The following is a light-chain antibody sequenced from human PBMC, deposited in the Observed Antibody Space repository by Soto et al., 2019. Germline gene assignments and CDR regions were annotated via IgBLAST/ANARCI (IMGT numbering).Light chain of an antibody. J-gene: IGLJ1*01. CDR3: SSYAGSNNYV. V-gene: IGLV2-8*01. CDR1: SSDVGGYNY. Sequence: SALSQPPSSSVSPGQPVTISFTGTSSDVGGYNYVSWYQQHPGKAPKLMIYEVNKRPSGVPDRFSGSKSGNTASLTVSGLQAEDEADYFCSSYAGSNNYVFGTGTKATVL. CDR2: EVN.